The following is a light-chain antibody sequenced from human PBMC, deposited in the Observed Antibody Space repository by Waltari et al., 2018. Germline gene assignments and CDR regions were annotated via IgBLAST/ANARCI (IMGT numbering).Light chain of an antibody. CDR1: QSVSSY. CDR2: DAS. J-gene: IGKJ3*01. Sequence: EIVLTQSPATLSLSPGERAPLSCRASQSVSSYVAWYQQKPGQAPRLLIYDASNRATGIPARFSGRGSGTDFTLTISSLEPEDFAVYYCQQRSNWPPLSTFGPGTKVDIK. V-gene: IGKV3-11*01. CDR3: QQRSNWPPLST.